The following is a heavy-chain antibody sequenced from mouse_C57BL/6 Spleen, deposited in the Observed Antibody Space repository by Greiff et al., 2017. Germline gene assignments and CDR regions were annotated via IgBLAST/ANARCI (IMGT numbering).Heavy chain of an antibody. J-gene: IGHJ2*01. V-gene: IGHV1-64*01. CDR1: GYTFTSYW. CDR3: AILGTSYFDY. Sequence: QVQLQQSGAELVKPGASVKLSCKASGYTFTSYWMHWVKQRPGQGLEWIGMIHPNSGSTNYNEKFKSKATLTVDKSSSTAYMQLSSLTSEDSAVYYCAILGTSYFDYWGQGTTLTVSS. CDR2: IHPNSGST. D-gene: IGHD4-1*01.